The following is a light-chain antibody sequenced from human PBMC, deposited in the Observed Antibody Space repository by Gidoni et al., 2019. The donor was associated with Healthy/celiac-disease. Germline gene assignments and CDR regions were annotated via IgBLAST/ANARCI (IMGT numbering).Light chain of an antibody. V-gene: IGKV1-27*01. CDR2: AAS. CDR1: QSISNY. J-gene: IGKJ3*01. CDR3: QTYNSAPFT. Sequence: DIQMTQSPSSLSASVGDRVTITCRASQSISNYFAWYQQKPGKVPKLLIYAASTLQSGVPSRFSGSGSGTDFTLTISSLQPEDVATYYCQTYNSAPFTFGPGTKVDIK.